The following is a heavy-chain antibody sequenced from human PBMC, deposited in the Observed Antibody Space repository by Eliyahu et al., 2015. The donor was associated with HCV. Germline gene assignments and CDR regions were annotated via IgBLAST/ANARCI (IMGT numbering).Heavy chain of an antibody. CDR2: ISGSGGTT. D-gene: IGHD6-19*01. CDR1: GFXFSSYA. V-gene: IGHV3-23*01. J-gene: IGHJ4*02. Sequence: EVQLLESGGGLVQPGGSLRLSCAASGFXFSSYAMSWVRQAPGKGLEWVSVISGSGGTTYYADPVKGRFTISRDNSKNTLYLQMNSLRAEDTAVYYCAKQKAWLENSGSFDYWGQGTLVTVSS. CDR3: AKQKAWLENSGSFDY.